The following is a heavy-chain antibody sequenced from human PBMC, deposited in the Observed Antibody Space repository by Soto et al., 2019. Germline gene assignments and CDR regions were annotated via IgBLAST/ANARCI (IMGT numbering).Heavy chain of an antibody. CDR1: GFTFNNYA. Sequence: GGSLRLSCAASGFTFNNYAMSWVRKAPDKGLEWVSAISGRGGSTYYADSVKGRFTISRDNSKNTLFLQMNSLRAEDTAVYYCAKDSTGTTSLYSYYYGLDVWGQGTTVTVSS. CDR3: AKDSTGTTSLYSYYYGLDV. CDR2: ISGRGGST. V-gene: IGHV3-23*01. D-gene: IGHD4-17*01. J-gene: IGHJ6*02.